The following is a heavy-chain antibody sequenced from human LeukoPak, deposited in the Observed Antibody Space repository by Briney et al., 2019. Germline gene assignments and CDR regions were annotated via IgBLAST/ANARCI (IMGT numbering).Heavy chain of an antibody. J-gene: IGHJ4*02. CDR1: GHTFTSSD. D-gene: IGHD6-13*01. CDR2: INPNSGRT. V-gene: IGHV1-8*01. CDR3: ARGRSGLAAAGTYDY. Sequence: ASAKVSCKASGHTFTSSDINWVRQAAGQGLEWMGWINPNSGRTGYAQKFQGRVTMTANTSINTAYMELSSLRFDDTAVYYCARGRSGLAAAGTYDYWGQGTLITVSS.